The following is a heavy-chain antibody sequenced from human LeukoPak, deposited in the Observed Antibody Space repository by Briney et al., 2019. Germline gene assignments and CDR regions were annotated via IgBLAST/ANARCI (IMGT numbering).Heavy chain of an antibody. D-gene: IGHD6-19*01. Sequence: GGSLRLSCAASGFTFSTYGMSWVRQAPGKGLEWVSAISGSGGSTYYADSVKGRFTISRDNSKNTLYLQMNSLRAEDTAVYYCAKDLGRSPFIAGAGRGFNYGGRGPWVPVSS. V-gene: IGHV3-23*01. CDR2: ISGSGGST. J-gene: IGHJ4*02. CDR3: AKDLGRSPFIAGAGRGFNY. CDR1: GFTFSTYG.